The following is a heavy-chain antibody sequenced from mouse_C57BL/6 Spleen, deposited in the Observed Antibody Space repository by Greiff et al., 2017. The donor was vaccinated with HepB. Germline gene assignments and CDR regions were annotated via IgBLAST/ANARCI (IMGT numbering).Heavy chain of an antibody. CDR1: GFTFSDYY. V-gene: IGHV5-16*01. CDR2: INYDGSST. D-gene: IGHD1-1*02. Sequence: EVKLVESEGGLVQPGSSMKLSCTASGFTFSDYYMAWVRQVPEKGLEWVANINYDGSSTNYLDTLKSRFIISTDNAKNILYLQMSSLMSEDTATYYCARDGGSAMDYWGQGTSVTVSS. J-gene: IGHJ4*01. CDR3: ARDGGSAMDY.